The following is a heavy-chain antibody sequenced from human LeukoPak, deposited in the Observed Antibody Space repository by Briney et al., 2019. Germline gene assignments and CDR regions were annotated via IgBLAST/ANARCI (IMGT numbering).Heavy chain of an antibody. CDR1: GFTFSSYS. V-gene: IGHV3-66*02. CDR2: IYSGGST. J-gene: IGHJ5*02. CDR3: ARDRGVRSSWTNWFDH. D-gene: IGHD6-13*01. Sequence: GGSLRLSCAASGFTFSSYSMNWVRQAPGKGLEWVSVIYSGGSTYYADSVKGRFTISRDNSKNTLYLQMNSLRAEDTAVYYCARDRGVRSSWTNWFDHWGQGTLVTVSS.